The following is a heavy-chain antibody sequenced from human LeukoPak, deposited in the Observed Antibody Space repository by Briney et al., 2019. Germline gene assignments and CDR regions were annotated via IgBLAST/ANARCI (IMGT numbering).Heavy chain of an antibody. Sequence: ASVKVSCKASGYTFTGYYMHWVRQAPGQGLEWMGWINPNSGGTNYAQKFQGRVTMTRDTSISTAYMELSRLRSDDTAVYYCARDSKAVAGSGNYYYYMVVWGKGTTVTVSS. CDR3: ARDSKAVAGSGNYYYYMVV. J-gene: IGHJ6*03. CDR1: GYTFTGYY. D-gene: IGHD6-19*01. V-gene: IGHV1-2*02. CDR2: INPNSGGT.